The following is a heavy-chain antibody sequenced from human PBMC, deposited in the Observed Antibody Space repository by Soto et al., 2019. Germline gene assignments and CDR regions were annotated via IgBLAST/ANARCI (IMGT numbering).Heavy chain of an antibody. CDR2: ILPLFGTT. D-gene: IGHD6-19*01. J-gene: IGHJ4*02. CDR1: GGTFSSYA. CDR3: VRCPDIGWIDY. Sequence: QVQLVQSGAEVKKPGSSVKVSCKPSGGTFSSYAVNWVRQAPGLGLEWMGQILPLFGTTHYAQKFQGRVTITADRSTSPAYMDLSRLRSEDTAVYYCVRCPDIGWIDYWGQGTLVTVSS. V-gene: IGHV1-69*06.